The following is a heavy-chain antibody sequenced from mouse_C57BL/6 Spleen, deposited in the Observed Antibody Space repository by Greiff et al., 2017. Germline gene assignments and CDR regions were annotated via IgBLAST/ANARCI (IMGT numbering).Heavy chain of an antibody. CDR1: GFTFSSYA. CDR2: ISDGGSYT. V-gene: IGHV5-4*01. J-gene: IGHJ2*01. D-gene: IGHD1-1*01. Sequence: EVKVVESGGGLVKPGGSLKLSCAASGFTFSSYAMSWVRQTPEKRLEWVATISDGGSYTYYPDNVKGRFTISRDNAKNNLYLQMSHLKSEDTAMYYCARDSSSPYWGQGTTLTVSS. CDR3: ARDSSSPY.